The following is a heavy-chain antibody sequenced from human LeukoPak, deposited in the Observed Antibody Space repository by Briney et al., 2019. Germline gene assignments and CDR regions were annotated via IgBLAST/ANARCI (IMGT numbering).Heavy chain of an antibody. Sequence: GGSLKLSCAASGFTFSSYSMNWVRQAPGKGLEWVSSISSSSSYIYYADSVKGRFTISRDNAKNSLYLQMNSLRAEDTAVYYCARDAEDMITFGGVIARPNWYFDLWGRGTLVTVSS. D-gene: IGHD3-16*02. CDR2: ISSSSSYI. CDR1: GFTFSSYS. J-gene: IGHJ2*01. CDR3: ARDAEDMITFGGVIARPNWYFDL. V-gene: IGHV3-21*01.